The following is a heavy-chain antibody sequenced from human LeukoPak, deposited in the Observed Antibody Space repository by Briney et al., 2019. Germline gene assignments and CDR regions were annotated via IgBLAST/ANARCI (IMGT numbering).Heavy chain of an antibody. CDR1: GFTFSSYA. Sequence: GGSLRLSCAASGFTFSSYAMSLVRQAPGKGLEWVSAISESGVSTYYADSVKGRFTFSRDNSDNTLYLQMNSLRAEDTAVYYCAKGIRRYPEPSSWSCFDYWGQGTLVTVSS. J-gene: IGHJ4*02. D-gene: IGHD6-13*01. CDR3: AKGIRRYPEPSSWSCFDY. V-gene: IGHV3-23*01. CDR2: ISESGVST.